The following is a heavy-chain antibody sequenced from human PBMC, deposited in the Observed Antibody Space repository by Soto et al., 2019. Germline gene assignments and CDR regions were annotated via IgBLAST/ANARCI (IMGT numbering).Heavy chain of an antibody. J-gene: IGHJ6*02. CDR1: GGSISSYY. D-gene: IGHD3-10*01. Sequence: SETLSLTCTVSGGSISSYYWSWIRQPPGKGLEWIGYIYYSGSTNYNPSLKSRVTISVDTSKNQFSLKLSSVTAADTAVYYCARHGTMVRGVGPMDVWGQGTAVT. CDR3: ARHGTMVRGVGPMDV. V-gene: IGHV4-59*08. CDR2: IYYSGST.